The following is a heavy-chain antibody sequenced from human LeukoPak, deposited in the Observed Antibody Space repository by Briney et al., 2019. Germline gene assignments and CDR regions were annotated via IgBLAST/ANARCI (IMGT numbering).Heavy chain of an antibody. CDR3: AREQDDVVVVVAATYGSAFDI. J-gene: IGHJ3*02. CDR1: GFTFSSFA. Sequence: GGSLRLSCAASGFTFSSFAINWVRQAPGKGLEWVSGISGSGGNTHYADSVKGRFTISRDNAKNSLYLQMNSLRAKDTALYYCAREQDDVVVVVAATYGSAFDIWGQGTMVTVSS. D-gene: IGHD2-15*01. CDR2: ISGSGGNT. V-gene: IGHV3-23*01.